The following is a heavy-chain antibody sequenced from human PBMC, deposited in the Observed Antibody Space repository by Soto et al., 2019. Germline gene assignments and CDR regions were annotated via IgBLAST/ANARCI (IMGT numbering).Heavy chain of an antibody. Sequence: PSETLSLTCTVSGGSISSYYWSWIRQPPGKGLEWIGYIYYSGSTNYNPSLKSRVTISVDTSKNQFSLKLSSVTAADTAVYYCARQRFDFWSGTPQYYFDYWGQGTLVTVSS. V-gene: IGHV4-59*08. J-gene: IGHJ4*02. CDR1: GGSISSYY. CDR3: ARQRFDFWSGTPQYYFDY. D-gene: IGHD3-3*01. CDR2: IYYSGST.